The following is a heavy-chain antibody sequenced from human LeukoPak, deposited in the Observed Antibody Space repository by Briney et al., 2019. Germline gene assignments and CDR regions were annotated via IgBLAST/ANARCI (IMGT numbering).Heavy chain of an antibody. Sequence: SETLSLTCAVYGGSFSGYYWTWIRQAPGKGLEWIGEINPSGRISYNPSLKSRLTISVDASKNQFSLNLSSVTAADTAVYYCARASPAGYYFDYWGQGTLVTVSS. CDR3: ARASPAGYYFDY. CDR2: INPSGRI. V-gene: IGHV4-34*01. J-gene: IGHJ4*02. D-gene: IGHD2-2*01. CDR1: GGSFSGYY.